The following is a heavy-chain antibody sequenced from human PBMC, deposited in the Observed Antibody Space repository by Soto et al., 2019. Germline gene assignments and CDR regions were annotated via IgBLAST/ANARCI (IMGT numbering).Heavy chain of an antibody. V-gene: IGHV4-39*07. CDR3: ARVVYYGSGSYYSLDY. J-gene: IGHJ4*02. Sequence: SETLSLTCTVSGGSISSSSYYWGWIRQPPGKGLEWIGNIYYSGSTYYNPSLKSRLTISVDTSKNQFSLKLNSVTAADTAVYYCARVVYYGSGSYYSLDYWGKGPLVTVSS. CDR1: GGSISSSSYY. CDR2: IYYSGST. D-gene: IGHD3-10*01.